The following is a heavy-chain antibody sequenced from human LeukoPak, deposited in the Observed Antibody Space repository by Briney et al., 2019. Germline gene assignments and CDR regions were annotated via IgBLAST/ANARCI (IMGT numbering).Heavy chain of an antibody. V-gene: IGHV4-31*11. CDR1: GGSFSGYY. CDR3: ARGIPPIGEN. J-gene: IGHJ4*02. D-gene: IGHD2-21*01. Sequence: SETLSLTCAVYGGSFSGYYWSWIRQHPGKGLEWIGYIYYSGSTYYNPSLKSRVTISVDTSKNQFSLKLSSVTAADTAVYYCARGIPPIGENWGQGTLVTVSS. CDR2: IYYSGST.